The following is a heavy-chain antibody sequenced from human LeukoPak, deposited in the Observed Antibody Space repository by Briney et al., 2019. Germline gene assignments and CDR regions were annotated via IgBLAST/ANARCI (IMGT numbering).Heavy chain of an antibody. CDR2: ISWNSGSI. CDR3: AKQERLVYFDY. CDR1: GFTFDDYA. D-gene: IGHD6-13*01. Sequence: GRSLRLSCAASGFTFDDYAMHWVRQAPGKGLEWVSGISWNSGSIAYADSAKGRFTISRDNAKNSLYLQMNSLRAEDTALYYCAKQERLVYFDYWGQGTLVTVSS. V-gene: IGHV3-9*01. J-gene: IGHJ4*02.